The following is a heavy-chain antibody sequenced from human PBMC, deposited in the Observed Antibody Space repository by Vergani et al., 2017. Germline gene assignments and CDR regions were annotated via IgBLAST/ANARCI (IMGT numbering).Heavy chain of an antibody. CDR3: TTLSPNWAHW. V-gene: IGHV3-15*01. CDR2: IKSQIDGGTT. D-gene: IGHD7-27*01. CDR1: GFTFSSYW. J-gene: IGHJ4*02. Sequence: DVQLLQSGGDLVQPGGSLKLSCVASGFTFSSYWMSWVRQGPGKGLEWVGRIKSQIDGGTTDYAAPVKGRFTISRDDSTNMLYLHMNSLKTEDTAVYYCTTLSPNWAHWWGQGTLVNVSS.